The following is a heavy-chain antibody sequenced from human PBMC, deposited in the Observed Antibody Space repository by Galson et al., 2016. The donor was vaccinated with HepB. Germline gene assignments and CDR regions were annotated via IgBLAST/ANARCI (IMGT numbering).Heavy chain of an antibody. J-gene: IGHJ4*01. CDR2: INSDGSST. Sequence: SLRLSCAASGFPFSNYWMHWVRQAPGKGPVWVSRINSDGSSTTYADTVKGRFTITRDNAKNTRYLQMNSLRAEDTALYYCTRVPREGIAAAGLQIWGHGTLVIVSS. D-gene: IGHD6-13*01. CDR1: GFPFSNYW. CDR3: TRVPREGIAAAGLQI. V-gene: IGHV3-74*01.